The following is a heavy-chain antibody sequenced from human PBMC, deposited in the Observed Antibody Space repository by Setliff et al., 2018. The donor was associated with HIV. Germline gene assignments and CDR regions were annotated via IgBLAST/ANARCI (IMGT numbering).Heavy chain of an antibody. CDR3: AKLLPAADMAREIDS. CDR1: GDSISRRIYY. CDR2: FYYSGSS. V-gene: IGHV4-39*01. D-gene: IGHD2-2*01. Sequence: PSETLSLTCTVSGDSISRRIYYWGWIRQPPGKGLEWIGNFYYSGSSHYNPSLKSRVTISVDTSKNQFSLKLISVSAADTAVCYCAKLLPAADMAREIDSWGQGTLVTVSS. J-gene: IGHJ4*02.